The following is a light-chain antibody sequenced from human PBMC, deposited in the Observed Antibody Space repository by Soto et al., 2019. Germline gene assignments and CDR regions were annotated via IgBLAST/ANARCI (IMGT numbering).Light chain of an antibody. J-gene: IGKJ4*01. V-gene: IGKV1-6*02. CDR1: QGIGND. Sequence: AIQMAQSPSSLSASVGDRVTITCRASQGIGNDVGWFQQKPGKAPKLLIYAAATLQSGVPSRFSGSRSGTDFTLTIRSLQPEDFATYYCLQDHNYPLTFGGGTKVEIK. CDR3: LQDHNYPLT. CDR2: AAA.